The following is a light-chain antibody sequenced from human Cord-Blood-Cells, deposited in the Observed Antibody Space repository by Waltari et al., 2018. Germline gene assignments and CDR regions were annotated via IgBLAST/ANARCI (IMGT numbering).Light chain of an antibody. Sequence: DIVMTQSPDSLAVSLGERATINCKSSQSVLYSSNNKNYLAWYQQKPGRPPKLLIYWASTRESGVPDQFSGSGSGTDFTLTISILQAEDVAVYYCQQYYSTPYTFGQGTKLEIK. J-gene: IGKJ2*01. CDR2: WAS. CDR1: QSVLYSSNNKNY. CDR3: QQYYSTPYT. V-gene: IGKV4-1*01.